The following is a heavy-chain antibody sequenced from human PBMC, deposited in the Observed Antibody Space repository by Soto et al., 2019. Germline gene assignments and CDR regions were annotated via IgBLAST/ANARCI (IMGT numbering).Heavy chain of an antibody. Sequence: SETPSLTCTVSGGSISSYYWSWIRQPPGKGLEWIGYIYYSGSTNYNPSLKSRVTISVDTSKNQFSLKLSSVTAADTAVYYCARLFGGYYDSSGYIDAFDIWGQGTMVTVSS. CDR2: IYYSGST. CDR1: GGSISSYY. D-gene: IGHD3-22*01. J-gene: IGHJ3*02. CDR3: ARLFGGYYDSSGYIDAFDI. V-gene: IGHV4-59*01.